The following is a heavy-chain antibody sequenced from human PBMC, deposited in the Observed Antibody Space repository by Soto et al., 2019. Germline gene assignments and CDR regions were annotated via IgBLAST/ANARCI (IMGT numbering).Heavy chain of an antibody. CDR3: VRGGNYDSRDLDY. V-gene: IGHV3-21*01. J-gene: IGHJ4*02. CDR2: IRSTSTYI. D-gene: IGHD3-22*01. Sequence: EVQVVESGGGLVKPGGSLRLSCAASGFTFNTYTMNWVRQAPGKGLEWVSCIRSTSTYIFYADSVKGRFTISRDNAENSLHLQMDSLRAEDTAVYYCVRGGNYDSRDLDYWGQGALVTVSS. CDR1: GFTFNTYT.